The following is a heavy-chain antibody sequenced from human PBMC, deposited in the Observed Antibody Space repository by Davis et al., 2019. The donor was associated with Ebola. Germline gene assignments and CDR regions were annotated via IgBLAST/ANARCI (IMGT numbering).Heavy chain of an antibody. CDR2: FDPEDGET. D-gene: IGHD6-13*01. CDR1: GYTFTSYG. J-gene: IGHJ4*02. CDR3: ATDDKLRSSWYRFDY. Sequence: AASVKVSCKASGYTFTSYGISWVRQAPGKGLEWMGGFDPEDGETIYAQKFQGRVTMTEDTSTDTAYMELSSLRSEDTAVYYCATDDKLRSSWYRFDYWGQGTLVTVSS. V-gene: IGHV1-24*01.